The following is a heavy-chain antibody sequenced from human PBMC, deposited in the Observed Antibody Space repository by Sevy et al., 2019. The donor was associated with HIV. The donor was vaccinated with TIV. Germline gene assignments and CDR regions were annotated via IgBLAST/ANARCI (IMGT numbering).Heavy chain of an antibody. CDR2: IRSKAGGGTT. CDR3: TTDHRRDGIVVVPFEY. CDR1: GFTFSNAW. D-gene: IGHD2-15*01. V-gene: IGHV3-15*01. J-gene: IGHJ4*02. Sequence: GGSLRLSCAASGFTFSNAWMSWVRQSPGKGLEWVGRIRSKAGGGTTDYATIVKGKFTISRDDSRDNLYLQLNSLETEDTDVYYCTTDHRRDGIVVVPFEYWGQGTLVTVSS.